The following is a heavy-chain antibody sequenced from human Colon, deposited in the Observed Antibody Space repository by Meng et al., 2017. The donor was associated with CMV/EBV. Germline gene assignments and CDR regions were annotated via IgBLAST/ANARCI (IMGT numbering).Heavy chain of an antibody. D-gene: IGHD3/OR15-3a*01. J-gene: IGHJ4*02. CDR3: AKIRS. CDR2: ISSDSNHI. Sequence: GESLKISCEASGFTFSSYTIEWVRQAPGQGLEWVSFISSDSNHIYYADSVKGRFTISRDNSKNTLYLQMNSLGAEDTAVYYCAKIRSWGQGTLVTVSS. V-gene: IGHV3-21*04. CDR1: GFTFSSYT.